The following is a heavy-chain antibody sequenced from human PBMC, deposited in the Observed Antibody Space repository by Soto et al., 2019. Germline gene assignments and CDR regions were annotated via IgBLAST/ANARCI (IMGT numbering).Heavy chain of an antibody. J-gene: IGHJ4*02. V-gene: IGHV3-33*01. Sequence: GGSLRLSCAASRFTFSSYGMHWVRQAPGKGLEWVAVVWYDGNIKYYADTVKGRFTISRDNSKNTLYLQMDSLRVEDTAVYYCASSNTRSRDVDYWGQGTLVTVSS. CDR1: RFTFSSYG. CDR2: VWYDGNIK. CDR3: ASSNTRSRDVDY. D-gene: IGHD2-2*01.